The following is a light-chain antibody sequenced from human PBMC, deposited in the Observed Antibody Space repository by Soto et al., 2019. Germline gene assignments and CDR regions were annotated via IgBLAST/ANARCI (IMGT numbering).Light chain of an antibody. V-gene: IGLV1-44*01. CDR3: AAWDDSLNGRV. CDR2: SNN. CDR1: SFNIGINT. J-gene: IGLJ2*01. Sequence: QSVLTQPPSASGTPGQRVTISCSGSSFNIGINTVKWYQQVPGTAPKLLIYSNNQRPSGVPDRFSGSRSGTSASLAISGLQSEDEGDYYCAAWDDSLNGRVFGGGTKLTVL.